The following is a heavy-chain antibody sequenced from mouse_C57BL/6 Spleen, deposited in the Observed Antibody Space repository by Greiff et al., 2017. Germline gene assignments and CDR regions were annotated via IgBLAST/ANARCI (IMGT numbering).Heavy chain of an antibody. CDR2: ISYSGST. Sequence: EVQLQESGPGMVKPSQSLSLTCTVTGYSITSGYDWHWIRHFPGNKLEWMGYISYSGSTNYNPSLKSRITITHDTSKNHFFLKLNSLTTEDTATYYCARDRKYSNYAWFAYWGQGTLVTVSA. V-gene: IGHV3-1*01. J-gene: IGHJ3*01. CDR1: GYSITSGYD. D-gene: IGHD2-5*01. CDR3: ARDRKYSNYAWFAY.